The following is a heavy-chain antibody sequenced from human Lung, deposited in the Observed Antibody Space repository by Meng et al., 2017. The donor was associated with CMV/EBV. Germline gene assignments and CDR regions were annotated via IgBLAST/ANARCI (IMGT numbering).Heavy chain of an antibody. CDR1: GFTFSSYA. CDR2: ISGSGGST. Sequence: SXAASGFTFSSYAMSWVRQAPGKGLEWVSAISGSGGSTYYADSVKGRFTISRDNSKNTLYLQMNSLRAEDTAVYYCAKDQSSWYGTGDDNWFDPWGQGXLVTVSS. D-gene: IGHD6-13*01. CDR3: AKDQSSWYGTGDDNWFDP. J-gene: IGHJ5*02. V-gene: IGHV3-23*01.